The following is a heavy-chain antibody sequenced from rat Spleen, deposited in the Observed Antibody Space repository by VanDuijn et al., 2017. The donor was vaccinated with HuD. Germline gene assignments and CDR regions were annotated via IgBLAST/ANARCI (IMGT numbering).Heavy chain of an antibody. J-gene: IGHJ3*01. D-gene: IGHD1-11*01. CDR2: IWGDGST. CDR3: SRSYGGYSSNWFPY. Sequence: QVQLNVCGPGMVQPSQTLSLTCNSSGFSMISNALRMVSQPPGKAMEWIGRIWGDGSTDYNSGLKSRLSISRDASKSQVLLKMSSLQTDDTAIYFCSRSYGGYSSNWFPYWGQGTLVTVSS. V-gene: IGHV2-15*01. CDR1: GFSMISNA.